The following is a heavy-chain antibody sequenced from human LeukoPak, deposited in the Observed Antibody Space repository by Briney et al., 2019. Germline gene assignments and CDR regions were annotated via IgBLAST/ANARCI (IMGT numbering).Heavy chain of an antibody. J-gene: IGHJ4*02. CDR3: ARGRGYGGLY. Sequence: SETLSLTCAVYGGSFSGYYWSWIRQPPGKGLEWIGEINHSGSTNYNPSLKGRVTISVDTSKNQFSLKLSSVTAADTAVYYCARGRGYGGLYWGQGTLVTVSS. D-gene: IGHD4-23*01. V-gene: IGHV4-34*01. CDR1: GGSFSGYY. CDR2: INHSGST.